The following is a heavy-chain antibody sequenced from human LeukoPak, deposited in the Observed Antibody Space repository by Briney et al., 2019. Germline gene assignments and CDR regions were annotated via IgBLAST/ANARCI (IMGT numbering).Heavy chain of an antibody. D-gene: IGHD5-12*01. CDR3: ARESYIVATITGFGY. CDR1: GGTFSSYA. J-gene: IGHJ4*02. V-gene: IGHV1-69*05. CDR2: IIPIFGTA. Sequence: SVKVSCKASGGTFSSYAISWVRQAPGQGLEWMGRIIPIFGTANYAQKFQGRVTITTDESTSTAYMELSSLRSEDTAVYYCARESYIVATITGFGYWGQGTLVTVSS.